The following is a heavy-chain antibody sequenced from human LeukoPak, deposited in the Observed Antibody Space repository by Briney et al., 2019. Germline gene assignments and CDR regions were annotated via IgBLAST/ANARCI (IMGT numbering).Heavy chain of an antibody. CDR1: GGSFSGYY. CDR3: ARGYVWGSYRRPPYYFDY. CDR2: IYYSGST. V-gene: IGHV4-34*01. J-gene: IGHJ4*02. D-gene: IGHD3-16*02. Sequence: PSETLSLTCAVYGGSFSGYYWGWIRQPPGKGLEWIGSIYYSGSTYYNPSLKSRVTISVDTSKNQFSLKLSSVTAADTAVYYCARGYVWGSYRRPPYYFDYWGQGTLVTVSS.